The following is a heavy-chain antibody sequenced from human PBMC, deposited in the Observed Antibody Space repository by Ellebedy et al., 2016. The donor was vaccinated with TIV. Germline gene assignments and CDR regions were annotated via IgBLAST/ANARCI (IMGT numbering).Heavy chain of an antibody. CDR3: ARDLGKRAEYYDRSGQHSFDY. CDR1: GFSFSDYY. CDR2: ISNTGGDI. D-gene: IGHD3-22*01. J-gene: IGHJ4*02. Sequence: GESLKISXAASGFSFSDYYMTWVRQAPGKGLEWISYISNTGGDIYYADSVKGRFTISRDNARNSLYLQLNSPRAEDTAVYFCARDLGKRAEYYDRSGQHSFDYWGQGTLVTVSS. V-gene: IGHV3-11*01.